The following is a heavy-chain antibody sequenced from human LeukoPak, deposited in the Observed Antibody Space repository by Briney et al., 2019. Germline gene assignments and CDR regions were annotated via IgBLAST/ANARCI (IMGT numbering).Heavy chain of an antibody. CDR3: AREDYDILTGHEGRVWFDP. CDR1: GGSINSGDYY. J-gene: IGHJ5*02. V-gene: IGHV4-30-4*01. Sequence: PSETLSLTCTVSGGSINSGDYYWSWIRQPPGKGLEWIGYIYYSGSTYYNPSLKSRVTISVDTSKNQFSLKLSSVTAADTAVYYCAREDYDILTGHEGRVWFDPWGQGTLVTVSS. CDR2: IYYSGST. D-gene: IGHD3-9*01.